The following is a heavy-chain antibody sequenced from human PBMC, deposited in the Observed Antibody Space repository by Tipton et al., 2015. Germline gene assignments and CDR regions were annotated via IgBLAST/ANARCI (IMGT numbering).Heavy chain of an antibody. CDR2: IYYSGST. V-gene: IGHV4-59*01. J-gene: IGHJ4*02. CDR3: ARDGGYSYGLHYYFDY. Sequence: LSLTCTVSGGSISSYYWSWIRQPPGKGLEWIGYIYYSGSTNYNPSLKSRVTISVDTSKNQFSLKLSSVTAADTAVYYCARDGGYSYGLHYYFDYWGQGTLVTVSS. D-gene: IGHD5-18*01. CDR1: GGSISSYY.